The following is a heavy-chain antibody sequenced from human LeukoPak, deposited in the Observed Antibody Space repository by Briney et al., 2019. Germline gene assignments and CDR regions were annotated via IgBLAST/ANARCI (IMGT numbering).Heavy chain of an antibody. CDR1: GFTFGSYV. J-gene: IGHJ4*02. D-gene: IGHD2-15*01. V-gene: IGHV3-23*01. CDR3: ARYCGAASCYSGFDY. Sequence: PGGSLRLSCAASGFTFGSYVMSWVRPAPGKGPEWVSAISGDGGTYYADSVKGRFTISRDNSKNTLYLQMNSLGGEDTALYYCARYCGAASCYSGFDYWGQGTLVTVAS. CDR2: ISGDGGT.